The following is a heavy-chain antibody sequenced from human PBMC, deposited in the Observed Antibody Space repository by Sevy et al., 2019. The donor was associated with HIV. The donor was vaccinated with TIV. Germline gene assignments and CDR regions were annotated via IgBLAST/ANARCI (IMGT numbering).Heavy chain of an antibody. CDR3: ARVRLPTMVRRVVTHLIDY. CDR2: ISYDGSDK. D-gene: IGHD3-10*01. Sequence: GGSLRLSCAASGFTFTTYAMHWVRQAPGKGLEWVAIISYDGSDKDYAGSVKGRFTISRDNSKNTLYLQMNSLRAEDTAVYYCARVRLPTMVRRVVTHLIDYWGQGTLVTVSS. V-gene: IGHV3-30*04. CDR1: GFTFTTYA. J-gene: IGHJ4*02.